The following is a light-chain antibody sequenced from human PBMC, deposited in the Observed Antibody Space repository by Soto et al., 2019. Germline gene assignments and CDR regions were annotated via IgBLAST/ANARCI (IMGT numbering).Light chain of an antibody. V-gene: IGLV1-47*01. CDR2: MND. J-gene: IGLJ1*01. CDR1: SSNIGRNY. CDR3: EAWDASLSGHV. Sequence: HXVLTQPPSASETPLPRVITSCSGSSSNIGRNYVSWYQQVPGTAPKLLSYMNDQRPSGVPDRFSGAKSGTTASLAISGLRSEDEADYYCEAWDASLSGHVFGTGTKVTVL.